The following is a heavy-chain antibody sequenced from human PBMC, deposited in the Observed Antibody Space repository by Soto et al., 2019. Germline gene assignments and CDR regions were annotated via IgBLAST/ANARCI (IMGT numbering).Heavy chain of an antibody. CDR3: ARGRPIVGATALNDY. CDR2: INHSGST. D-gene: IGHD1-26*01. J-gene: IGHJ4*02. V-gene: IGHV4-34*01. Sequence: SETLSLTCAVYGGSLSGYYWSWIRQPPGKGLEWIGEINHSGSTNYNPSLKSRVTISVDTSKNQFSLKLSSVTAADTAVYYCARGRPIVGATALNDYWGQGTLVTVSS. CDR1: GGSLSGYY.